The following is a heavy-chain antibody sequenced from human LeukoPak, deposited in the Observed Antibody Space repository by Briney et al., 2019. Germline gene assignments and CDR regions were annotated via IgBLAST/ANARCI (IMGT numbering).Heavy chain of an antibody. J-gene: IGHJ4*02. V-gene: IGHV3-23*01. D-gene: IGHD3-9*01. Sequence: PGGSLRLSCAASGFTFSSYAMSWVRQAPGKGLEWVSVISGSGVSTYYADSVKGRFTISRDNAKNSLYLQMNSLRAEDTAVYYCARPSTDYDILTGALDYWGQGTLVTVSS. CDR3: ARPSTDYDILTGALDY. CDR2: ISGSGVST. CDR1: GFTFSSYA.